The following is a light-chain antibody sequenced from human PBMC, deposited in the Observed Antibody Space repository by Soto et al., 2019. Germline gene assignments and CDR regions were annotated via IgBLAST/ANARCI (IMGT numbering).Light chain of an antibody. CDR1: SSDVGGYNY. CDR2: DVS. J-gene: IGLJ1*01. CDR3: SSYTSSRTYI. V-gene: IGLV2-14*03. Sequence: QSVLAQPASVSGSPGQSITISCTGTSSDVGGYNYVSWYQQHPGKAPKLIFYDVSNRPSGVSNRFSGSKSGNTASLTISGLQAEDEADYYCSSYTSSRTYIFGTGTKVPVL.